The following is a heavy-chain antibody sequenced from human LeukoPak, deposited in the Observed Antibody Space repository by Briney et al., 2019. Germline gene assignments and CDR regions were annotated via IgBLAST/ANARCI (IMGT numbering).Heavy chain of an antibody. CDR1: GFTFSSYW. CDR2: IASDGSST. CDR3: AKGLHYGYHFDY. J-gene: IGHJ4*02. Sequence: GGSLRLSCAASGFTFSSYWMNWVRQAPGKGLVWVSRIASDGSSTTYADSVKGRFTISRDNSKNTLYLQMNSLRAEDTAVYYCAKGLHYGYHFDYWGQGTLVTVSS. V-gene: IGHV3-74*01. D-gene: IGHD4-17*01.